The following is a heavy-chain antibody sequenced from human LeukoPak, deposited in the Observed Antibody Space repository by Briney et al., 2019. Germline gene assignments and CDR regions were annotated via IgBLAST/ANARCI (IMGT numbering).Heavy chain of an antibody. CDR1: GGSISSGAYY. D-gene: IGHD3-10*01. CDR2: IYYSGSP. CDR3: ARAVYYSNYLGY. J-gene: IGHJ4*01. Sequence: SETLSLTCTVSGGSISSGAYYWGWIRQPPGKGLEWIGSIYYSGSPYYTPSLQSRVTISVDTSKNQFSLRLSSVTAADTAMYYCARAVYYSNYLGYWGQGTLVTVSS. V-gene: IGHV4-39*01.